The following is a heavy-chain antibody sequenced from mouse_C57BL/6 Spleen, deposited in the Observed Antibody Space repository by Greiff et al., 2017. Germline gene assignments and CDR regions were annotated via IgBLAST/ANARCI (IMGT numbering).Heavy chain of an antibody. CDR1: GFSLTSYA. CDR2: IWTGGGT. CDR3: ARKKRTYGSSVYYAMDY. V-gene: IGHV2-9-1*01. D-gene: IGHD1-1*01. J-gene: IGHJ4*01. Sequence: VKLVESGPGLVAPSQSLSITCTVSGFSLTSYAISWVRQPPGKGLEWLGLIWTGGGTNYTSALKSRLSISKDNSKSQVFLKMNSLQTDDTARYYCARKKRTYGSSVYYAMDYWGQGTSVTVSS.